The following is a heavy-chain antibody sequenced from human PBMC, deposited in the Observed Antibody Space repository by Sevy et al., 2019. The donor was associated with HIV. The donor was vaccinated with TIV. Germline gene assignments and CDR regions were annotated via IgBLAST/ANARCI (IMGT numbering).Heavy chain of an antibody. D-gene: IGHD6-19*01. CDR1: GFTFSTYA. CDR2: ISGSGVTT. J-gene: IGHJ4*02. Sequence: GGSLRLSCAASGFTFSTYAMSWVRQAPGKGLEWVSGISGSGVTTYYADSVKGRFTISRDNSKNTLYLQMNSLTAKDTAVYYCAKAGVRVGGTFDLFYFDYWGQGTLVTVSS. V-gene: IGHV3-23*01. CDR3: AKAGVRVGGTFDLFYFDY.